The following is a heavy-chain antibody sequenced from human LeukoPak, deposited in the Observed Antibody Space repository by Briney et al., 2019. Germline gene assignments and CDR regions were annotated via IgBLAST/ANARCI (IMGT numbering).Heavy chain of an antibody. D-gene: IGHD1-1*01. CDR2: ISYDGSNK. J-gene: IGHJ4*02. Sequence: GGSLRLSCAASGFTFSSYAMHWVRQAPGKGLEWVAVISYDGSNKYYADSVRGRFTISRHNSKNTVYVQMDNLRPEDTAVYYCARVDTTLSYKLDYWGQGTLVTVSS. V-gene: IGHV3-30*14. CDR3: ARVDTTLSYKLDY. CDR1: GFTFSSYA.